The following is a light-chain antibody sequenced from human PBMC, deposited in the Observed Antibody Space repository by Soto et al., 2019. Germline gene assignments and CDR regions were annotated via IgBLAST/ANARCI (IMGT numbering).Light chain of an antibody. CDR2: DAS. Sequence: DIQMTQSPSTLSASVGDIVTITCRASQSISSWLAWYQQKPGKAPKLLIYDASSLESGVPSRFSGSGSGTEFTLTISSLQPDDFATYYCQQYNSYSPLTFGGGTKV. CDR1: QSISSW. CDR3: QQYNSYSPLT. J-gene: IGKJ4*01. V-gene: IGKV1-5*01.